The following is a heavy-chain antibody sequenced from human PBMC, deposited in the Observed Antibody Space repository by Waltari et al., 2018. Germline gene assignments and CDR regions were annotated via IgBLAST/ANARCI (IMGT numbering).Heavy chain of an antibody. V-gene: IGHV3-23*01. J-gene: IGHJ4*02. CDR1: GFPFSTYV. CDR3: ARGSGVDY. CDR2: ISDGGGII. Sequence: EVPLLESGGGLVQPGGSVRLPWAAPGFPFSTYVMNWVRQAPGKGLEWVSSISDGGGIINYADSVKGRFTISRDNSKNTVYLQMKSLRAEDTAVYYCARGSGVDYWGQGTLVTISS. D-gene: IGHD7-27*01.